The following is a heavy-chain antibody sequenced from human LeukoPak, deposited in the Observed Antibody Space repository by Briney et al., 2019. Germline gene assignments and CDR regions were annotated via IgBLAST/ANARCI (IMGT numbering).Heavy chain of an antibody. CDR1: GFTFSSYA. J-gene: IGHJ4*02. CDR2: ISGNGDTT. D-gene: IGHD1-1*01. Sequence: GGSLRLSCAASGFTFSSYAMIWVRQAPGKGLEWVSVISGNGDTTYYADSVKGRFTISRDNSRNTVYLQMDSLRGDDTAVYYCVKDVNWSTYWGQGTLVTVSS. V-gene: IGHV3-23*01. CDR3: VKDVNWSTY.